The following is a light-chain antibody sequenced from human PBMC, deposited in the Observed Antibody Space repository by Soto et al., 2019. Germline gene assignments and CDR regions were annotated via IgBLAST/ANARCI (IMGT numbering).Light chain of an antibody. Sequence: EIVLTQSPATLSLSPGERATLSCRASQSVSTYLAWYQQKPGQPPRLLIYDASTRATGIPARISGSGSGADFTLTISSLEPEDFAVYYCLQRSDWWTFGQGTKVDIK. CDR2: DAS. V-gene: IGKV3-11*01. CDR3: LQRSDWWT. CDR1: QSVSTY. J-gene: IGKJ1*01.